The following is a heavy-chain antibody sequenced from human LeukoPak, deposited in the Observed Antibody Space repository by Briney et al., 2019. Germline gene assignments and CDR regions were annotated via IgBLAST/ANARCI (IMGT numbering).Heavy chain of an antibody. Sequence: SETLSLTCTVSGGSISSSSYYWGWIRQPPGKGLEWIGLIYPSGSINNNPSLKSRVTISLDTSKNLFSLRLSSVTAADTAIYYCARVTSYGGNSGWYFDLWGRGTLVTVSS. J-gene: IGHJ2*01. V-gene: IGHV4-39*07. CDR2: IYPSGSI. CDR1: GGSISSSSYY. CDR3: ARVTSYGGNSGWYFDL. D-gene: IGHD4-23*01.